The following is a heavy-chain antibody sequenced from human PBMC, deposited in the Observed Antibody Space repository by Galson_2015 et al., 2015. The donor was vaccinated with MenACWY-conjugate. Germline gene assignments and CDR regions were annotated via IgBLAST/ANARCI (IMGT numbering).Heavy chain of an antibody. Sequence: ETLSLTCNVSGASVRDTNYYWGWIRQPPGKGLEWIGSLYYSGSTSDNPSLKGRVAISVDTSKNQCSLTLRSVTAADTAIYSCARGPGGHSFSYRDYFDQWGQGALVTVSS. J-gene: IGHJ4*02. CDR2: LYYSGST. V-gene: IGHV4-39*07. CDR1: GASVRDTNYY. CDR3: ARGPGGHSFSYRDYFDQ. D-gene: IGHD5-18*01.